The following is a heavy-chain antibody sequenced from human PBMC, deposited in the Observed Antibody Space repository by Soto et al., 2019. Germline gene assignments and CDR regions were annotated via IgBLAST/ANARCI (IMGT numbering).Heavy chain of an antibody. J-gene: IGHJ6*02. D-gene: IGHD2-2*01. V-gene: IGHV1-69*02. CDR1: GDTFTNYV. Sequence: QVQLVQSGGEVKKPGSSVKVSCKASGDTFTNYVFTWVRQAPGQGLEWMGRIIPILGIENYAQKFQGRVTVNADQSTSTAYMELSSLRSEDTAVYYCATTLVVPEGLDFYHSGMEVWGQGTTVSVSS. CDR2: IIPILGIE. CDR3: ATTLVVPEGLDFYHSGMEV.